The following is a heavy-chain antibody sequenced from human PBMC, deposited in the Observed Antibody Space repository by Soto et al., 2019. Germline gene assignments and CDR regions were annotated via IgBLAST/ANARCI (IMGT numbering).Heavy chain of an antibody. CDR2: IYYSGST. CDR3: ARVVSSRGYYYVDV. Sequence: GAVSLTCIDPGGSISSYYWSWIRQPPGKGLEWIGYIYYSGSTNYNPSLKSRVTISVDTSKNQFSLKLSSVTAADTAVYYCARVVSSRGYYYVDVWGKGTTVTVSS. V-gene: IGHV4-59*12. J-gene: IGHJ6*03. D-gene: IGHD6-6*01. CDR1: GGSISSYY.